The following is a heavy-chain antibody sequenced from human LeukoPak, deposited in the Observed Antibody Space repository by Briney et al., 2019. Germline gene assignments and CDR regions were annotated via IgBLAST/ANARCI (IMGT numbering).Heavy chain of an antibody. J-gene: IGHJ3*02. Sequence: GVSLRLSCAASGFTFSSYAMSWVRQAPGKGLEWVSSLRGNGGSTEYVDSVRGRFVISRDNSRNTLYLQMNSLRAEDTAVYYCAKSVTAAGTYAFDIWGQGTVVTVSS. CDR2: LRGNGGST. CDR1: GFTFSSYA. D-gene: IGHD6-13*01. V-gene: IGHV3-23*01. CDR3: AKSVTAAGTYAFDI.